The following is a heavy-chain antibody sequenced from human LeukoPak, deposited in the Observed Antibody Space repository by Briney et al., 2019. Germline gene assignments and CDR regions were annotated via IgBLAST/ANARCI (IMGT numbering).Heavy chain of an antibody. CDR1: GYTFTGYY. D-gene: IGHD3-3*01. CDR2: INPNSGGT. V-gene: IGHV1-2*02. J-gene: IGHJ5*02. Sequence: GASVTVSCKASGYTFTGYYMHWVRQAPGQGLEWMGWINPNSGGTNYAQKFQGRVTMTRDTSISTAYMELSRLRSDDTAVYYCARVLRFLECRWFDPWGQGTLVTVSS. CDR3: ARVLRFLECRWFDP.